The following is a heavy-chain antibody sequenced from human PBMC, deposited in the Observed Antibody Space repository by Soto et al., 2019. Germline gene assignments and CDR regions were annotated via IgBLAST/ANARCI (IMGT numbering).Heavy chain of an antibody. CDR2: IYSGGST. CDR1: GFTVSSNY. V-gene: IGHV3-66*01. CDR3: ARDAYDYIWGSPSGPYYYYYMDV. Sequence: EVQLVESGGGLVQPGGSLRLSCAASGFTVSSNYISWVRQAPGKGLEWVSVIYSGGSTYYADSVKGRFTISRDNSKNTLYLQMNSLRAEDTAVYYCARDAYDYIWGSPSGPYYYYYMDVWGKGTTVTVSS. D-gene: IGHD3-16*01. J-gene: IGHJ6*03.